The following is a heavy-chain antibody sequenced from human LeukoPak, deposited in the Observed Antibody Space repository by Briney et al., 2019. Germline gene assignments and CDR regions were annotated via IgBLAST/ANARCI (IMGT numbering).Heavy chain of an antibody. CDR2: IRSNSDGGTI. V-gene: IGHV3-15*07. Sequence: AGGSLRLSCATSGFTFSNAWMNWVRQAPGKGLEWVGRIRSNSDGGTIDYAAPVKGRFALSRDDSKNTLYLQMNSLQTEDTAVYYCATDFYDTAWGQGTLVTVSS. CDR3: ATDFYDTA. D-gene: IGHD3-22*01. J-gene: IGHJ5*02. CDR1: GFTFSNAW.